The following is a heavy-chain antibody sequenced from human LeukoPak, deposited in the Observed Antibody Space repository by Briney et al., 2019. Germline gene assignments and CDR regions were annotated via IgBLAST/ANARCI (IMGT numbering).Heavy chain of an antibody. CDR1: GFTFSDYY. CDR2: ISSRGSTI. J-gene: IGHJ4*02. CDR3: AKGKPSSLWPPFDD. D-gene: IGHD5-18*01. V-gene: IGHV3-11*01. Sequence: GGSLRLSCAASGFTFSDYYMSWIRQAPGKGLEWVSYISSRGSTIYYADSVKGRFTISRDNAKNSLYLQMNSLRAEDTAVYYCAKGKPSSLWPPFDDWGQGTLVTVSS.